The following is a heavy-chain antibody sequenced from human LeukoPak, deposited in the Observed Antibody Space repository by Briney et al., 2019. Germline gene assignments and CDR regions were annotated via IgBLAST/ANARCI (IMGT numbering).Heavy chain of an antibody. CDR3: ARDFTGGSCAFDP. J-gene: IGHJ5*02. V-gene: IGHV4-39*07. D-gene: IGHD2-8*02. Sequence: SETLALTCTVSGGSISSSSYYWGWIRQPPGKGLEWIGSIYYSGSTYYNPSLKSRVTISVDTSKNQFSLKLSSVTAADTAVYYCARDFTGGSCAFDPWGQGTLVTVSS. CDR1: GGSISSSSYY. CDR2: IYYSGST.